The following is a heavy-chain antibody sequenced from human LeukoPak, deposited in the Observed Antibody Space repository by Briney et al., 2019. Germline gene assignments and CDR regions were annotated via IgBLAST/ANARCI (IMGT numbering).Heavy chain of an antibody. CDR3: AKRGSGSYEFDY. Sequence: GGSLRLSCAXSGFTFSSYDMHWVRQAPGKGLEWVAYIRFDGSNRYFADSVKGRFTISRDNSKNTLYLQMNSLRAEDTAVYYCAKRGSGSYEFDYWGQGTLVTVSS. D-gene: IGHD6-19*01. J-gene: IGHJ4*02. CDR2: IRFDGSNR. V-gene: IGHV3-30*02. CDR1: GFTFSSYD.